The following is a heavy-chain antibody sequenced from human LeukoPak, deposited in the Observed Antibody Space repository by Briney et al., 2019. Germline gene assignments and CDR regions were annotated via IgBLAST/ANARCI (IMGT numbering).Heavy chain of an antibody. V-gene: IGHV3-23*01. CDR3: AKDPGQYNWNYFDY. D-gene: IGHD1-20*01. CDR1: GFTFSSYG. Sequence: AGGSLRLSCAASGFTFSSYGMHWVRQAPGKGLEWVSAISGGGGDTYYADSAKGRFTISRDNSKNTLYLQMNSLRAEDTAVYYCAKDPGQYNWNYFDYWGQGTLVTVSS. CDR2: ISGGGGDT. J-gene: IGHJ4*02.